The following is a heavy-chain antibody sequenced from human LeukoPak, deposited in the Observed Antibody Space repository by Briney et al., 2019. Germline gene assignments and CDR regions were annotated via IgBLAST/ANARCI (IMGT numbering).Heavy chain of an antibody. Sequence: PGGSLRLSCGASGFTFSTSAMTWIRQAPGKGLEWVSAISGSGGTIYYAASVKGRFTISRDNSKNTLYLQMNNLRAEDTAVYYCVRNGLYCTKTACYDSWGQGTLVTVSS. D-gene: IGHD2-8*01. CDR3: VRNGLYCTKTACYDS. V-gene: IGHV3-23*01. CDR2: ISGSGGTI. CDR1: GFTFSTSA. J-gene: IGHJ4*02.